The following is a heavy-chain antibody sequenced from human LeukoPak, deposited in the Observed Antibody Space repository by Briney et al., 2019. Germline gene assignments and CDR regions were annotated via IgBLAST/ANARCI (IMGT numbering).Heavy chain of an antibody. Sequence: SQTLSLTCTVSGGSISSGGYYWSWIRQHPGKGLEWIGYIYYSGSTYYNPSLKSRVTISVDTSKNQFSLKLSSVTAADTAVYYCARVNIDILTGYFTFDYWGQGTLVTVSS. J-gene: IGHJ4*02. CDR2: IYYSGST. V-gene: IGHV4-31*03. CDR3: ARVNIDILTGYFTFDY. D-gene: IGHD3-9*01. CDR1: GGSISSGGYY.